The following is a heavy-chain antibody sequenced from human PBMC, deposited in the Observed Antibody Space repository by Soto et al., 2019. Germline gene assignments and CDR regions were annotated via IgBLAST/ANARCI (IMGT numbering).Heavy chain of an antibody. Sequence: QVQLVQSGAEVKKPGSSVKVSCKASGGTFSSYTISWVRQAPGQGLEWMGRIITILGIANYAQKFQGRVTITADKSTSTAYMELSSLRSEDTAVYYCASEAGNTKEGYGMDVWGQGTTVTVSS. D-gene: IGHD2-8*01. CDR3: ASEAGNTKEGYGMDV. J-gene: IGHJ6*02. V-gene: IGHV1-69*02. CDR2: IITILGIA. CDR1: GGTFSSYT.